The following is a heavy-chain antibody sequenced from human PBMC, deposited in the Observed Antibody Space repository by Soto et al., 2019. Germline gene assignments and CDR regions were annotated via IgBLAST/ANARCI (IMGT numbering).Heavy chain of an antibody. CDR1: GFTFSSYG. CDR2: ISYDGSNK. V-gene: IGHV3-30*18. Sequence: GGSLRLSCAASGFTFSSYGMHWVRQAPGKGLEWVAVISYDGSNKYYADSVKGRFTISRDNSKNTLYLQMNSLRAEDTAVYYCAKDGYSSSWHPTNYFDYWGQGTLVTVSS. CDR3: AKDGYSSSWHPTNYFDY. J-gene: IGHJ4*02. D-gene: IGHD6-13*01.